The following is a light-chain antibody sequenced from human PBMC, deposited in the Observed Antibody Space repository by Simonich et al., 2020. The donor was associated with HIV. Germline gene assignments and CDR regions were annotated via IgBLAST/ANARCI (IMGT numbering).Light chain of an antibody. V-gene: IGKV4-1*01. CDR3: QQYYSSPYT. CDR2: WAS. CDR1: QSVLYSSNNKNY. J-gene: IGKJ2*01. Sequence: DIVMTQSPDSLAVSLGERATINCKSSQSVLYSSNNKNYLAWYQLKPGQPPKLLIYWASTRQSGVPERFSGTGSGTDFTLTISSLQAEDVAVYYCQQYYSSPYTFGQGTKVEIK.